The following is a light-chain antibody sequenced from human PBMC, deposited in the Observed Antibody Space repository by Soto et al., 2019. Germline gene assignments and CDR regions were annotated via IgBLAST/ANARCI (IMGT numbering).Light chain of an antibody. CDR1: SSDVGRYNY. Sequence: QSVLAQPPSASGSPGQSVTISCIGNSSDVGRYNYVSWYQHHPGKAPKLIIYEVTKRPSGVPDRFSGSKSGNTASLTVSGLQADDEADYYCNSYVGSNNYVFXTGTKLTVL. CDR3: NSYVGSNNYV. CDR2: EVT. V-gene: IGLV2-8*01. J-gene: IGLJ1*01.